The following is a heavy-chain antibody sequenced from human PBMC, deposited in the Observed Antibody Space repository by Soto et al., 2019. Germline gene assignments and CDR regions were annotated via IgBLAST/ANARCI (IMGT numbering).Heavy chain of an antibody. CDR3: ANMRVTMRVGAGYFHH. V-gene: IGHV2-5*01. D-gene: IGHD3-3*01. Sequence: QITLKESGPTLVKPSQTLTLTCTFSGFSLSTSGVGVGWIRQPPGKALEWLALIYWYDDKRYSTSLKSRLTTAKDTSTNQVGLTQTNVDTVDTATYSCANMRVTMRVGAGYFHHWGQGTPVTVSS. CDR1: GFSLSTSGVG. CDR2: IYWYDDK. J-gene: IGHJ1*01.